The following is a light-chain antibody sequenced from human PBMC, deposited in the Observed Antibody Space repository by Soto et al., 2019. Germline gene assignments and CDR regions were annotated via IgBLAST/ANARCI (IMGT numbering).Light chain of an antibody. Sequence: LTQPASVSGSPGQSITISCTGPSSDVGSYNLVSWYQQHPGKAPKLMIYEVSKRPSGVSNRFSGSKSGNTASLTISGLQAEDEADYYCCSYAGSSTYVFGTGTKVTVL. V-gene: IGLV2-23*02. J-gene: IGLJ1*01. CDR2: EVS. CDR1: SSDVGSYNL. CDR3: CSYAGSSTYV.